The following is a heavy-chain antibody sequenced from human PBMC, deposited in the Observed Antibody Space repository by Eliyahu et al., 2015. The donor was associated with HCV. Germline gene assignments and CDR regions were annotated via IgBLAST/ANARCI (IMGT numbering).Heavy chain of an antibody. CDR2: ISGSGGST. D-gene: IGHD6-13*01. CDR1: GFTFSSXA. CDR3: AKDLQYGSSWYRSYYYGMDV. Sequence: EVQLLESGGGLVQPGGSLRLSCAASGFTFSSXAXXWVRQAPGKGLXWVSAISGSGGSTYYADSVKGRFTISRDNSKNTLYLQMNSLRAEDTAVYYCAKDLQYGSSWYRSYYYGMDVWGQGTTVTVSS. V-gene: IGHV3-23*01. J-gene: IGHJ6*02.